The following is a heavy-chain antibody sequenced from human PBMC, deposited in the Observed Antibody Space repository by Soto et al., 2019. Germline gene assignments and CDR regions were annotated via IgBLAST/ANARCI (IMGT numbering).Heavy chain of an antibody. CDR3: ARSLVTRYCSGGSCYSQKTFDY. J-gene: IGHJ4*02. D-gene: IGHD2-15*01. CDR2: ISAYNGNT. V-gene: IGHV1-18*01. Sequence: ASVKVSCKASGYTFTSYGISWVRQAPGQGLEWMGWISAYNGNTNYAQKLQGRVTMTTDTSTSTAYMELRSLRSDDTAVYYCARSLVTRYCSGGSCYSQKTFDYWGQGNLVTVSS. CDR1: GYTFTSYG.